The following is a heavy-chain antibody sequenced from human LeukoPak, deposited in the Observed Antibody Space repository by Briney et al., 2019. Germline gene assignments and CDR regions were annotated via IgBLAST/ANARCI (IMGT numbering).Heavy chain of an antibody. D-gene: IGHD6-19*01. CDR3: AKPGYITSGWFDY. CDR1: GFTFSTYY. J-gene: IGHJ4*02. Sequence: GGSLRLSCAASGFTFSTYYMSWVRQAPGKGLEWVTTITESGRNAYYADSVKGRFTISRDNSKNTLYLQMHSLRADDTAIYYCAKPGYITSGWFDYWGRGALVIVSS. V-gene: IGHV3-23*01. CDR2: ITESGRNA.